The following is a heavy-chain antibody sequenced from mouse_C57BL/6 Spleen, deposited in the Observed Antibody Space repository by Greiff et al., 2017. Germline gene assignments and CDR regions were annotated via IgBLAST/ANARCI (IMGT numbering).Heavy chain of an antibody. Sequence: VQLQQSRAELVRPGTSVKVSCKASGYAFTNYLIEWVKQRPGQGLEWIGVINPGSGGTNYNEKFKGKATLTADKSSSTAYMQLSSLTSEDSAVYFCARARFDYWGQGTTLTVSS. V-gene: IGHV1-54*01. J-gene: IGHJ2*01. CDR3: ARARFDY. CDR2: INPGSGGT. CDR1: GYAFTNYL.